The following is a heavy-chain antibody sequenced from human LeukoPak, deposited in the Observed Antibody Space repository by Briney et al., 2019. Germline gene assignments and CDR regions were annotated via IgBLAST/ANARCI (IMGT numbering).Heavy chain of an antibody. D-gene: IGHD5-24*01. V-gene: IGHV4-30-4*01. CDR3: ARDTDVADGAY. CDR1: GASIRSHLYY. Sequence: PSETLSLTCTVSGASIRSHLYYWSWIRQPPGKGLEWIGYIYYSGSTDYNPSLKSRVSISVDTSKNQFSLNLSSVTAADTAVYYCARDTDVADGAYWGQGTLVTVSS. J-gene: IGHJ4*02. CDR2: IYYSGST.